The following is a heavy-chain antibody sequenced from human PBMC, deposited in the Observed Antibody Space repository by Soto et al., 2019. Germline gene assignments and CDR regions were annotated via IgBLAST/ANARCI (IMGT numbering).Heavy chain of an antibody. CDR1: GGTSSRYY. J-gene: IGHJ5*02. D-gene: IGHD5-12*01. Sequence: SETLSLNCDVYGGTSSRYYWNWIRQPPGKGLEWLGEINHSGSTNYNPSLESRVTISLDTSKTQFSLKLTSVTAADTAVYYCARGEGRLVGTWFDPWGQGTLVTVS. CDR2: INHSGST. CDR3: ARGEGRLVGTWFDP. V-gene: IGHV4-34*01.